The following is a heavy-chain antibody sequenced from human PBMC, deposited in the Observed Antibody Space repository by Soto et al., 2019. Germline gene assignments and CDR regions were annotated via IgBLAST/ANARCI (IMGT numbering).Heavy chain of an antibody. J-gene: IGHJ4*02. Sequence: SETLSLTCTVSGASINSGGYYWSWIRQLPGKGLEWIGYIYFSGSTYYNPSLESRVSISLDTSQNQFSLKLTSVTAADTAVYYCARGNEWEVPLAYWGQGTLVTVSS. CDR2: IYFSGST. CDR1: GASINSGGYY. D-gene: IGHD1-1*01. CDR3: ARGNEWEVPLAY. V-gene: IGHV4-31*03.